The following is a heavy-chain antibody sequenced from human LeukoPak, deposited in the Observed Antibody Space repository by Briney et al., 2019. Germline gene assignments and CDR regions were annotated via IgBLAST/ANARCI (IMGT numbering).Heavy chain of an antibody. CDR1: GGTFSSYA. CDR3: ARAGTGYSSSWYPAFDHYGMDV. J-gene: IGHJ6*02. CDR2: IIPIFGTA. V-gene: IGHV1-69*01. D-gene: IGHD6-13*01. Sequence: ASVKVPCKASGGTFSSYAISWVRQAPGQGLEWMGGIIPIFGTANYAQKFQGRVTITADESTSTAYMELSSLRSEDTAVYYCARAGTGYSSSWYPAFDHYGMDVWGQGTTVTVSS.